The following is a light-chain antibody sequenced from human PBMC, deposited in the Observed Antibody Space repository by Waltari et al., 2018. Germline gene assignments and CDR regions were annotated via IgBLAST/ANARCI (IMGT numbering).Light chain of an antibody. CDR1: GSNIGAGYD. V-gene: IGLV1-40*01. CDR2: GRA. Sequence: QSVLTQPPSVSGAPGQTVTISCTGSGSNIGAGYDVHWCQQVPRAAPKLLIYGRARRPFGVPDRSFGSTSGHHASLATTCLQAAAAAVYYCQSYDNSLTVVFRGGPKLTVL. J-gene: IGLJ3*02. CDR3: QSYDNSLTVV.